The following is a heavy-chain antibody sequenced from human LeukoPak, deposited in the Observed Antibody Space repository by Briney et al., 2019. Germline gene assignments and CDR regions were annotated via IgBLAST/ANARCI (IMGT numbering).Heavy chain of an antibody. D-gene: IGHD2-15*01. J-gene: IGHJ4*02. Sequence: SETLSLTCTVSGDSISSYYWSWIRQPPGKGLEWIGSIYHSGSTYYNPSLKSRVTISVDTSKNQFSLKLSSVTAADTAVYYCARDSVSKYCSGGRCDTYYFDYWGQGTLVTVSS. CDR3: ARDSVSKYCSGGRCDTYYFDY. V-gene: IGHV4-38-2*02. CDR2: IYHSGST. CDR1: GDSISSYY.